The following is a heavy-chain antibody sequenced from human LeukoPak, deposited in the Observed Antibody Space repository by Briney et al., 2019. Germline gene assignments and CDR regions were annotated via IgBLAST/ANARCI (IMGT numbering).Heavy chain of an antibody. J-gene: IGHJ5*02. Sequence: PSETLSLTCAVYGGSFSGYYWSWIRQPPGKGLEWIGEINHSGSTNYNPSLKSRVTISVDTSKNQFSLKLSSVTAADTAVYYCARRKLYYYGSGSYLDPWGQGTLVTVSS. CDR3: ARRKLYYYGSGSYLDP. V-gene: IGHV4-34*01. D-gene: IGHD3-10*01. CDR1: GGSFSGYY. CDR2: INHSGST.